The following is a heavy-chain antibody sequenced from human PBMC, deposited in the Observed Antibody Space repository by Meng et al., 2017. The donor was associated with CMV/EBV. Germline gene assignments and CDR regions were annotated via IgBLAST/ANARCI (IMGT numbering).Heavy chain of an antibody. V-gene: IGHV1-69*12. Sequence: QVQVVQAGPEVKKPGSSVKVSCKASGGTVSSYAISWVRQAPGQGLEWMGGIIPIFGTANYAQKFQGRVTITADESTSTAYMELSSLRSEDTALYYCARGVIEMATRVGLRYWGQGTLVTVSS. CDR1: GGTVSSYA. J-gene: IGHJ4*02. CDR3: ARGVIEMATRVGLRY. CDR2: IIPIFGTA. D-gene: IGHD5-24*01.